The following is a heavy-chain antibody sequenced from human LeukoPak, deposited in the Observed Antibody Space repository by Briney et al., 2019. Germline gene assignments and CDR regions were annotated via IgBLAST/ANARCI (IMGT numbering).Heavy chain of an antibody. CDR3: ARDRESRGSSSSAYCDY. CDR2: INPSGGST. V-gene: IGHV1-46*01. Sequence: GASVKVSCKASGYTFTSYYMHWVRQAPGQGLEWMGIINPSGGSTSYAQKFQGRVTMTRDTSTSTVYMELSSLRSEDTAVYYCARDRESRGSSSSAYCDYWGQGTLVTVSS. CDR1: GYTFTSYY. D-gene: IGHD6-6*01. J-gene: IGHJ4*02.